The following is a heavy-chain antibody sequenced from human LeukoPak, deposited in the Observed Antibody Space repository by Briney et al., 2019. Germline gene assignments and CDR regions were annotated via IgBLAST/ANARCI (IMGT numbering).Heavy chain of an antibody. CDR1: GGTFSSYA. V-gene: IGHV1-69*01. CDR2: IIPIFGTA. D-gene: IGHD4-17*01. J-gene: IGHJ4*02. CDR3: ARRNYGDYDHYFDY. Sequence: SVKVSCKASGGTFSSYAISWVRQAPGQGLEWMGGIIPIFGTANYAQKFQGRVTITADESTSTAYMELSSLRSEDTAVYYCARRNYGDYDHYFDYWGQGTLVTVSS.